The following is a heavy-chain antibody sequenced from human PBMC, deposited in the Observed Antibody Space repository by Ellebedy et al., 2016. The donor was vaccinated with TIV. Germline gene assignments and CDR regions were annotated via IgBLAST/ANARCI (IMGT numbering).Heavy chain of an antibody. CDR1: GYTFTTYG. D-gene: IGHD2-21*01. CDR3: ARHGSLFFDY. Sequence: ASVKVSXXASGYTFTTYGISWVRQAPGQGLEWMGWIGACNGNTNYPKSLQGRVTMTTDTSTSTAYMELRSLTSDDTAIYYCARHGSLFFDYWGQGTPVTVSS. V-gene: IGHV1-18*04. J-gene: IGHJ4*02. CDR2: IGACNGNT.